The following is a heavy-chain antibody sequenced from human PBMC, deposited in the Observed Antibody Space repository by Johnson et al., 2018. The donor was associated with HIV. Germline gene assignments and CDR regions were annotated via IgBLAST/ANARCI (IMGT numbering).Heavy chain of an antibody. CDR3: TTTGTWYYDSSGYSTSDAFDI. J-gene: IGHJ3*02. CDR2: TPGGDGGT. D-gene: IGHD3-22*01. Sequence: VQLVESGGGLVQPGGSLRVSCAASGFKYAASGLAFSNYAVKWVSHTPGGDGGTSFADSVRGRYIISRDNSKNTVYLQMNSLRAEDTAVYYCTTTGTWYYDSSGYSTSDAFDIWGQGTMVTVSS. CDR1: GFKYAAS. V-gene: IGHV3-23*04.